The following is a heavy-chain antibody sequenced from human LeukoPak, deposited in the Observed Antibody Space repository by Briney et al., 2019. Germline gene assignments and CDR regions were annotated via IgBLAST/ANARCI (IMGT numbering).Heavy chain of an antibody. CDR1: GYTFTSYY. CDR3: ARDSAINYYGSGSPRGENAFDI. CDR2: INPSGGST. V-gene: IGHV1-46*01. D-gene: IGHD3-10*01. Sequence: GASVTVSCKASGYTFTSYYMHWVRQAPGQGLEWMGIINPSGGSTSYAQKFQGRVTMTRDTSTSTVYMELSSLRSEDTAVYYCARDSAINYYGSGSPRGENAFDIWGQGTMVTVSS. J-gene: IGHJ3*02.